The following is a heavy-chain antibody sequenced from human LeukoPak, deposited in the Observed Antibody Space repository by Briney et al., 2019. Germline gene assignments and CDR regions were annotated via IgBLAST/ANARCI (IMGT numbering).Heavy chain of an antibody. CDR1: GFTFDDYA. D-gene: IGHD3-22*01. CDR2: ISWNSGSI. J-gene: IGHJ4*02. CDR3: AKGHNSDTSGSPDY. Sequence: GGSLRLSCAASGFTFDDYAIHWVRQAPGRGLEWVSGISWNSGSIGYADSVKGRFTISRDNAKNSLYLQMNSLRAEDTALYYCAKGHNSDTSGSPDYWGQGTLVTVSS. V-gene: IGHV3-9*01.